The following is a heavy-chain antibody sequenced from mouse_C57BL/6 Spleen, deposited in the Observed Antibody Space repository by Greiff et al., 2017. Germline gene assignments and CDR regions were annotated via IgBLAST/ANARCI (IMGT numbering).Heavy chain of an antibody. CDR2: IDPSDSET. CDR3: ARAGGSNRCFAY. V-gene: IGHV1-52*01. D-gene: IGHD1-1*01. J-gene: IGHJ3*01. Sequence: VQLQQPGAELVRPGSSVKLSCKASGYTFTSYWMHWVKQRPIQGLEWIGNIDPSDSETTYNQKFKDKAPLTVDKSSSTAYMQLSRLTSEDSAVYYCARAGGSNRCFAYWGKGTLVTVSA. CDR1: GYTFTSYW.